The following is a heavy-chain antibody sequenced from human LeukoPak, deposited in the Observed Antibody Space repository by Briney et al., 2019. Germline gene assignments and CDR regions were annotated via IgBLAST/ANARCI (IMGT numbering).Heavy chain of an antibody. V-gene: IGHV3-74*01. D-gene: IGHD3-10*01. Sequence: PGGSLRLSCAASGFTFSSYWMHWVRQAPGKGLVWVSRINSDGSSTSYADSVKGRFTISRDNAKNTLYLQMNSLRAEDTAVYYCASSGLLWFGEPPGDWGQGTLVTVSS. CDR3: ASSGLLWFGEPPGD. CDR2: INSDGSST. CDR1: GFTFSSYW. J-gene: IGHJ4*02.